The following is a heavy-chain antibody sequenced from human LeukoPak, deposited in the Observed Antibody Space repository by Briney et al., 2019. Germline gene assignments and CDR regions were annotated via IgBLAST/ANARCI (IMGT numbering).Heavy chain of an antibody. V-gene: IGHV3-74*01. CDR3: AGTSFNNDFDY. CDR2: INSDGSST. J-gene: IGHJ4*02. Sequence: GGSLRLSCAASGFTFSSYWMHWVRQAPGKGLVWVSRINSDGSSTSYADSVKGRFTISRDNAKNTLYLQMNSLRAEDTAVYYRAGTSFNNDFDYWGQGTLVTVSS. D-gene: IGHD2-2*01. CDR1: GFTFSSYW.